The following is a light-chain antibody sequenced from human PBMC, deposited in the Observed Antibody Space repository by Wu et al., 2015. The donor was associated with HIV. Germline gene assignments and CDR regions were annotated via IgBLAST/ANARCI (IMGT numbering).Light chain of an antibody. J-gene: IGKJ1*01. V-gene: IGKV1-5*03. CDR2: KAS. CDR3: QHYNIYSET. CDR1: QSISSW. Sequence: DIQMTQSPSTLSASVGDRVTITCRASQSISSWVAWYQQKPGKAPKVLISKASTLESGVPSRFSGSGSGTEFTLTISSLQPDDFATYYCQHYNIYSETFGQGTKVEIK.